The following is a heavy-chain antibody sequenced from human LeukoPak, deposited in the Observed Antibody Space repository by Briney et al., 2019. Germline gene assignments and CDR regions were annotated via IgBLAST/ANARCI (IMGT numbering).Heavy chain of an antibody. V-gene: IGHV3-23*01. J-gene: IGHJ4*02. Sequence: GGSLRLSCAASGFTFNNYAMSWVRQAPGKGLECVSAISGSAGSTYYADSVKGRFTISRDNSKNTLYLQMNSLRAEDTALYYCASLDYFDSSDYGDYWGQGTLVTVSS. D-gene: IGHD3-22*01. CDR1: GFTFNNYA. CDR2: ISGSAGST. CDR3: ASLDYFDSSDYGDY.